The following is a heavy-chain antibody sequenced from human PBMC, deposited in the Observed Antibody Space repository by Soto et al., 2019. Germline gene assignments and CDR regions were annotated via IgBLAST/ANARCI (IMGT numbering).Heavy chain of an antibody. Sequence: ASVKVSCKASGYTFTSYGISWVRQAPGQGLEWMGWISAYNGSTGYAQKFQGRVTMTRDTSTSTVYMELSSLRSEDTAVYYCARSRDGYKYDAFDILGQGTMVTVSS. CDR3: ARSRDGYKYDAFDI. D-gene: IGHD5-12*01. CDR2: ISAYNGST. J-gene: IGHJ3*02. V-gene: IGHV1-18*01. CDR1: GYTFTSYG.